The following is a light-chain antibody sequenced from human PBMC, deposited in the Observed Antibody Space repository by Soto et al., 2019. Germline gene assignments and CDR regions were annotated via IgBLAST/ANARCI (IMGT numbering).Light chain of an antibody. V-gene: IGKV1-5*03. CDR1: QSISIW. Sequence: DIQMTQSPSTLSASVGDRVTITCRASQSISIWLAWYQQKPGKAPNLLISKASSLESGVPSRFIGSGSGTEFTLTISILQPDDVATYYCQHYNNYPLTFGQGTKVEIK. CDR3: QHYNNYPLT. CDR2: KAS. J-gene: IGKJ1*01.